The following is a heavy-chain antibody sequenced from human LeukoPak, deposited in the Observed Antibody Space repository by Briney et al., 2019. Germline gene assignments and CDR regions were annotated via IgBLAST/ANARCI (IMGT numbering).Heavy chain of an antibody. CDR1: GFTFSSYA. Sequence: GGSLRLSCAASGFTFSSYAMSWVRQAPGKGLEWVSAISGSGGSTYYADSVKGRFTISRDNAKNSLYLQMNSLRAEDTAVYYCAKDLFIIPTSYYFDYWGQGTLVTVSS. J-gene: IGHJ4*02. CDR3: AKDLFIIPTSYYFDY. CDR2: ISGSGGST. V-gene: IGHV3-23*01. D-gene: IGHD3/OR15-3a*01.